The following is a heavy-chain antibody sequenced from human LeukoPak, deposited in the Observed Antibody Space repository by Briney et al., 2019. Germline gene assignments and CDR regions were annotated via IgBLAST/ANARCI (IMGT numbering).Heavy chain of an antibody. CDR3: ARLRMVYDPFDY. CDR1: GGSISSGGYY. J-gene: IGHJ4*02. D-gene: IGHD2-8*01. CDR2: IYYSGST. Sequence: SQTLSLTCTVSGGSISSGGYYWSWIRQPPGKGLEWIGYIYYSGSTNYNPSLKSRVTISVDTSKNQFSLKLSSVTAADTAVYYCARLRMVYDPFDYWGQGTLVTVSS. V-gene: IGHV4-61*08.